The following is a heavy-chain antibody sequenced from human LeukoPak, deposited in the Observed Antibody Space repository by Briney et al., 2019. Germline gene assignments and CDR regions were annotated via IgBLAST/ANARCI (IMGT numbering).Heavy chain of an antibody. Sequence: SETLSLTCTVSGVSIRGYYWTWLRQPPGKGLEDIGYIYYRGSTNHNPSLKSRVTISVDTSKNQFSLKLSSVTAADTAVYYCARGRYTFDYWGQGTLVTVSS. CDR1: GVSIRGYY. CDR3: ARGRYTFDY. V-gene: IGHV4-59*01. J-gene: IGHJ4*02. CDR2: IYYRGST. D-gene: IGHD1-1*01.